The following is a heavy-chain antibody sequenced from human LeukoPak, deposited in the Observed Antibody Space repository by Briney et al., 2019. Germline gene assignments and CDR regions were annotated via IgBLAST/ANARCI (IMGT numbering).Heavy chain of an antibody. CDR3: VRDGDDFNFDY. V-gene: IGHV3-74*01. J-gene: IGHJ4*02. CDR1: GFTFDDYA. CDR2: VIRDGSFT. Sequence: GGSLRLSCAASGFTFDDYAMHWVRQAPGKGLEWVSRVIRDGSFTNYADSVKGRFTISRDNAKNTLYLQMSSLGAEDTAVYFCVRDGDDFNFDYWGQGSLVTVSS. D-gene: IGHD5-24*01.